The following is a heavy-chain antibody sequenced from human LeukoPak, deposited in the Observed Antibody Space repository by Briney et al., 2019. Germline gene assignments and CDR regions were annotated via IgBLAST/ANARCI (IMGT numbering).Heavy chain of an antibody. J-gene: IGHJ4*02. CDR2: ISGSGGST. CDR1: GFTFSSYA. V-gene: IGHV3-23*01. D-gene: IGHD6-6*01. CDR3: AKDDRYSSSSDY. Sequence: GGSLRLSCAASGFTFSSYAMSWVRQAPGKGLEWVSAISGSGGSTYYADSVKGRFTISRDNSKNTLYLQINSLRAEDTAVYYCAKDDRYSSSSDYWGQGTLVTVSS.